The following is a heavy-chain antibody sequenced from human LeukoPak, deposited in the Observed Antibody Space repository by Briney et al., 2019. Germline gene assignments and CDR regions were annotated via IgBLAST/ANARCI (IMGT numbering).Heavy chain of an antibody. J-gene: IGHJ4*02. Sequence: GGSLRLSCAASGFTFSNYAMNWVRQAPGRGLEWVSAISGSGGSTYYADSVEGRFTISRDNSKNTLHLQMNSLRAEDTAVYYCAKDLAGSGSYSFDYWGQGTLVTVSS. CDR3: AKDLAGSGSYSFDY. CDR2: ISGSGGST. V-gene: IGHV3-23*01. D-gene: IGHD1-26*01. CDR1: GFTFSNYA.